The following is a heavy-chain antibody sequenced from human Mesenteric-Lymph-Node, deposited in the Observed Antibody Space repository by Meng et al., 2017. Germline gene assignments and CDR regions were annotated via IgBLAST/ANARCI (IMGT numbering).Heavy chain of an antibody. CDR1: GGTFSSYA. CDR2: IIPIFGTA. Sequence: SVKVSCKASGGTFSSYAISWVRQAPGQGLEWMGGIIPIFGTANYAQKFQGRVTITADKSTSTAYMELSSLRSEDTAVYYCARGTSGSYETLDYWGQGTLVTVSS. V-gene: IGHV1-69*06. D-gene: IGHD1-26*01. J-gene: IGHJ4*02. CDR3: ARGTSGSYETLDY.